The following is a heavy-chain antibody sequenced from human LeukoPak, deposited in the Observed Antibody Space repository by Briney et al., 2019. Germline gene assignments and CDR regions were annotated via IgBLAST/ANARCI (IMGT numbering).Heavy chain of an antibody. CDR2: ISISSSYL. Sequence: PGGSLRLSCAASGFTFSSYSMIWVRQAPGKGLEWVSSISISSSYLYYADSVKGRSTISRDNAKNSLYLQMNSLRAEDTAVYYCARDKNWGSGAFDIWGQGTMVTVSS. D-gene: IGHD7-27*01. J-gene: IGHJ3*02. CDR1: GFTFSSYS. V-gene: IGHV3-21*01. CDR3: ARDKNWGSGAFDI.